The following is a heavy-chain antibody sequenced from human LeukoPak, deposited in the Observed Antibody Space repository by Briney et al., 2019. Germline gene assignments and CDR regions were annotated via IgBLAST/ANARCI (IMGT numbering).Heavy chain of an antibody. CDR2: IYSGGST. J-gene: IGHJ4*02. V-gene: IGHV3-66*01. Sequence: GGSLRLSCAASGFTVSSNYMSWVRQAPGKGLEWASIIYSGGSTYYADSVKGRFTISRDNSKNTLYLQMNSLRAEDTAVYYCARVTGYYGLDYWGQGTLVTVSS. CDR1: GFTVSSNY. D-gene: IGHD3-9*01. CDR3: ARVTGYYGLDY.